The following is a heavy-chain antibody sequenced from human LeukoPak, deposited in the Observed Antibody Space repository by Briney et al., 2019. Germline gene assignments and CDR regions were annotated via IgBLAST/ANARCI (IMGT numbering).Heavy chain of an antibody. Sequence: GGSLRLSCAASGFSFSGYAIHWVRQAPGKGLEWVALISYNGGRKDYADSVKGRFTISRDNAKNSLYLQMNSLRAEDTAVYYCAREHSGYDFPGRDYYYMDVWGKGTTVTVSS. CDR3: AREHSGYDFPGRDYYYMDV. V-gene: IGHV3-30*04. D-gene: IGHD5-12*01. CDR1: GFSFSGYA. CDR2: ISYNGGRK. J-gene: IGHJ6*03.